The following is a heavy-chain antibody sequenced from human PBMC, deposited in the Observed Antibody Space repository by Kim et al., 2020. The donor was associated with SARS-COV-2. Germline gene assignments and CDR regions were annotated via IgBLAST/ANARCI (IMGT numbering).Heavy chain of an antibody. Sequence: GGSLRLSCAASGFTFSSYGIHWVRQAPGKGLEWVAVIWSDGSYKSYADSVKGRFTISRDNSKNTLYLQMNNLRAEDTAVYYCAKGVQQWLVLDYWGQGTLVTVSS. J-gene: IGHJ4*02. V-gene: IGHV3-33*06. CDR1: GFTFSSYG. D-gene: IGHD6-19*01. CDR3: AKGVQQWLVLDY. CDR2: IWSDGSYK.